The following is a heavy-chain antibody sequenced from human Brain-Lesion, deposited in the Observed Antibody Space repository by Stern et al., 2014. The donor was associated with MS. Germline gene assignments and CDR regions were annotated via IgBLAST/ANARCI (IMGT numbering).Heavy chain of an antibody. J-gene: IGHJ5*02. CDR2: IYYSGNT. CDR1: GGSVSSTSYA. CDR3: AGEEDIRYCSGGSCTGNWFDP. D-gene: IGHD2-15*01. V-gene: IGHV4-39*01. Sequence: LVESGPGLVKPSETLSLTCTVAGGSVSSTSYAWAWIRQPPGKGLEWIGTIYYSGNTYYSPSLKSRLTISLDTSNNQFSLQPRSVTAADTAVYYCAGEEDIRYCSGGSCTGNWFDPWGQGTLVTVSS.